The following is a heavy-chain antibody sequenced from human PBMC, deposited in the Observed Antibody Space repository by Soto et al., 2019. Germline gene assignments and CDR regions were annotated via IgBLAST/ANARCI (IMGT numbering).Heavy chain of an antibody. CDR2: ISYDGSNK. J-gene: IGHJ4*02. CDR1: GFTFSSFP. V-gene: IGHV3-30-3*01. D-gene: IGHD3-9*01. Sequence: QVQLVESGGGVVQPGRSLSLSCAASGFTFSSFPMHWVRQAPGKGLEWVAVISYDGSNKYYADSVKGRFTISRDNSKNTLYLQMNSLRAEDTAVYYCARGPYDIPFYYFDYWGQGTLVTVSS. CDR3: ARGPYDIPFYYFDY.